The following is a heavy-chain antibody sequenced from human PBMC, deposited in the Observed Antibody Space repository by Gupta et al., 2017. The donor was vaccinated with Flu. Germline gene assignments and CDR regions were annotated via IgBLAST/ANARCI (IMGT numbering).Heavy chain of an antibody. CDR2: IGTAGDT. V-gene: IGHV3-13*04. CDR1: GFTFSSYD. J-gene: IGHJ6*02. D-gene: IGHD6-13*01. CDR3: ARYSSSWSRYGMDV. Sequence: EVQLVESGGGLVQPGGSLRLSCAASGFTFSSYDMHWVRQATGKGLEWVSAIGTAGDTYYPGSVKGRFTISRENAKNSLYLQMNSLRAGDTAVYYCARYSSSWSRYGMDVWGQGTTVTVSS.